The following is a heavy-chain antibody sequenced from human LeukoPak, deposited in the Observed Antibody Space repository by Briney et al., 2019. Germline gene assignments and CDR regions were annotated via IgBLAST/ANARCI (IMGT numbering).Heavy chain of an antibody. V-gene: IGHV1-69*04. CDR1: GGTFNTYA. Sequence: SVKVSCKASGGTFNTYAITWVRQAPGQGLEWMGRIIPILDVADSAQRFQGRVTITADRSTSTVYMELNSLRSEDAAIYYCARFPVRGYTYGSVIHHMDVWGQGTTVIVSS. CDR3: ARFPVRGYTYGSVIHHMDV. J-gene: IGHJ6*02. CDR2: IIPILDVA. D-gene: IGHD5-18*01.